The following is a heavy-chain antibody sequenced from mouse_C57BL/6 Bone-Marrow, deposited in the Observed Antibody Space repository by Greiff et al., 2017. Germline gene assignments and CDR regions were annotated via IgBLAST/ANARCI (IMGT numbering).Heavy chain of an antibody. CDR3: AIYYSSFAY. J-gene: IGHJ3*01. CDR2: ISYDGSN. Sequence: DVKLQESGPGLVKPSQSLSLTCSVTGYSITSGYYWNWIRQFPGNQLEWMGYISYDGSNNYNPSLKNRISITRDTSKNQFFLKLNSVTTEDTATYYCAIYYSSFAYWGQGTLVTVSA. CDR1: GYSITSGYY. V-gene: IGHV3-6*01. D-gene: IGHD2-5*01.